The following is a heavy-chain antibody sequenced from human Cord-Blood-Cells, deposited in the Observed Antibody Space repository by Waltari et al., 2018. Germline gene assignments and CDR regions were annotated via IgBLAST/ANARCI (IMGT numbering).Heavy chain of an antibody. Sequence: QVQLVQSGAEVKKPGSSVKVSCKASGGTFSSYAISWVRQAPGQGLEWMGGVIPILGIAKYAQKFQGSVTITADKSTSTAYMELSSLRSEDTAVYYCARDLTGDDAFDIWGQGTMVTVSS. CDR3: ARDLTGDDAFDI. J-gene: IGHJ3*02. D-gene: IGHD7-27*01. CDR2: VIPILGIA. CDR1: GGTFSSYA. V-gene: IGHV1-69*10.